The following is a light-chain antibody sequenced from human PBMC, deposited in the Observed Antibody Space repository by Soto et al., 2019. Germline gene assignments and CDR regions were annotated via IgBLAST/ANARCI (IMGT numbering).Light chain of an antibody. Sequence: AIRMPQSPSSLSASTGDSVTITWGAIQGIISYLAWYQQKPGKAPKLLIYAASTLQSGVPSRFSGSASGTDFTLTISCLQSEDLATSYCQQYYSYPYTFGQWTKLEIQ. CDR2: AAS. CDR3: QQYYSYPYT. J-gene: IGKJ2*01. V-gene: IGKV1-8*01. CDR1: QGIISY.